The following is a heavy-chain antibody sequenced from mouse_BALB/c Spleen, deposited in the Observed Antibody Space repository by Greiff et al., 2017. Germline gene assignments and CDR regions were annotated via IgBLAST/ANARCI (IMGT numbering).Heavy chain of an antibody. V-gene: IGHV5-12-2*01. CDR1: GFTFSSYT. CDR2: ISNGGGST. J-gene: IGHJ3*01. CDR3: ARHRYYGSSYAFAY. D-gene: IGHD1-1*01. Sequence: EVQGVESGGGLVQPGGSLKLSCAASGFTFSSYTMSWVRQTPEKRLEWVAYISNGGGSTYYPDTVKGRFTISRDNAKNTLYLQMSSLKSEDTAMYYCARHRYYGSSYAFAYWGQGTLVTVSA.